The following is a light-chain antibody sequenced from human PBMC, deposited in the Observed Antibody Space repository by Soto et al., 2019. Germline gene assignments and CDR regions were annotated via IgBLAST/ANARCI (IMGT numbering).Light chain of an antibody. CDR2: FAS. V-gene: IGKV3-15*01. CDR1: QSVSTN. J-gene: IGKJ1*01. CDR3: QQYDKWPRT. Sequence: VMTQSPATLSVSPGERAALSCRASQSVSTNLAWYQQKPGQPPRLLIYFASTRATAVPARFTAGGSGTEFTLTISSLQSDYLAVYYCQQYDKWPRTFXQGTKLDIK.